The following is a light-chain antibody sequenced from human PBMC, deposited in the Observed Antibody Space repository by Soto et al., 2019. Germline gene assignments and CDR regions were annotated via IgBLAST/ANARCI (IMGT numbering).Light chain of an antibody. CDR1: XSNIGNNY. J-gene: IGLJ2*01. CDR3: GTWDSSLSAVV. Sequence: QSVLTQPPSVSAAPXQKVTXXCSGSXSNIGNNYVSWYQQLPGTAPKLLIYENNKRPSGIPDRFSGSKSGTSATLGITGLQTGDEADYYCGTWDSSLSAVVFGGGTKLTVL. CDR2: ENN. V-gene: IGLV1-51*02.